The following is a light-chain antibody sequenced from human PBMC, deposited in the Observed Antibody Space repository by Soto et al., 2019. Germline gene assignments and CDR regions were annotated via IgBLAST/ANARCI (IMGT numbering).Light chain of an antibody. J-gene: IGKJ2*01. Sequence: DIQMTQSPSSLSASVGDRVTITCQASQDISNYLNWYQQKQGKAPKLLIYDASNLETGVPSRFSGSGSGTDFTFTISSMQPEDIATYYCQHYDNLPLYTFGQGTKLEIK. CDR3: QHYDNLPLYT. CDR2: DAS. V-gene: IGKV1-33*01. CDR1: QDISNY.